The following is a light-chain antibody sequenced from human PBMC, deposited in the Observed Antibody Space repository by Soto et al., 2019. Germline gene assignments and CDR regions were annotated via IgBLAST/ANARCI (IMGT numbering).Light chain of an antibody. Sequence: QSVLTQPASVSGSPGQSITISCTGTSSDVGGYNYVSWYQQHPDKAPKLMIYDVSSRPSGVSSRFSGSKSGNTASLTISGLQAEDEANYYCSSYTSRITVVFGGGTKLTVL. CDR3: SSYTSRITVV. J-gene: IGLJ2*01. CDR2: DVS. CDR1: SSDVGGYNY. V-gene: IGLV2-14*01.